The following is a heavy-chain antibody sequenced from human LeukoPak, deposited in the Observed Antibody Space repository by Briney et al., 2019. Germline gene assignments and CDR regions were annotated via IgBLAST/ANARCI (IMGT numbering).Heavy chain of an antibody. D-gene: IGHD2-21*02. CDR2: ISWNSGSI. V-gene: IGHV3-9*01. CDR1: GFTFDDYA. Sequence: GRSLRLSCAASGFTFDDYAMHWVRQAPGKGLEWVSGISWNSGSIGYADSVKGRFTISRDNAKNTLYLQMNSLRAEDTAVYYCAREGAFCGGDCSGGIGAFDIWGQGTMVTVSS. J-gene: IGHJ3*02. CDR3: AREGAFCGGDCSGGIGAFDI.